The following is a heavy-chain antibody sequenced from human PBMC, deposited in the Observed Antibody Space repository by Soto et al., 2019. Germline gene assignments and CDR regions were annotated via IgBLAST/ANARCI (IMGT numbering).Heavy chain of an antibody. J-gene: IGHJ2*01. CDR2: IYYSGST. Sequence: PGKGLEWIGSIYYSGSTYYNPSLKSRVTISVDTSKNQFSLKLSSVTAADTAVYYCFFLQAGDGIRDVRSLSAFLLNRSPDL. V-gene: IGHV4-39*01. D-gene: IGHD3-16*02. CDR3: FFLQAGDGIRDVRSLSAFLLNRSPDL.